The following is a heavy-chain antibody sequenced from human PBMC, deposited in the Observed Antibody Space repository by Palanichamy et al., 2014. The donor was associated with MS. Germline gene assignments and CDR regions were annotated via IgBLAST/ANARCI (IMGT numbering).Heavy chain of an antibody. CDR2: ISYDENDK. D-gene: IGHD3-22*01. Sequence: VQLVESGGGVVQPGRSLRLSCAASGFTFSTYGMHWVRQAPGKGLEWVALISYDENDKQYADSVRGRFTISRDNPRNTLYLQMNSLRDEDTAMYFCAKDGSPYYYDTRGYYEYWGQGTVVTVSP. V-gene: IGHV3-30*18. J-gene: IGHJ4*02. CDR1: GFTFSTYG. CDR3: AKDGSPYYYDTRGYYEY.